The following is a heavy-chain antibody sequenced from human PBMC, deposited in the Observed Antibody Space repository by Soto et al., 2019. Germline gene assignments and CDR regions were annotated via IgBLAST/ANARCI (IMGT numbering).Heavy chain of an antibody. CDR1: GYTFTSYG. D-gene: IGHD3-16*01. J-gene: IGHJ4*02. CDR3: ARDVWDLLRGGEFFDD. V-gene: IGHV1-18*01. CDR2: ISAYNCNT. Sequence: QVQLVQSGAAVKKPGASVQVSCKASGYTFTSYGISWVRQAPGQGLEWMGWISAYNCNTNYAQKLQCRVTMTTDTSTSTAYMELRRLRSDDTAVNDWARDVWDLLRGGEFFDDWGQGTMVTVSS.